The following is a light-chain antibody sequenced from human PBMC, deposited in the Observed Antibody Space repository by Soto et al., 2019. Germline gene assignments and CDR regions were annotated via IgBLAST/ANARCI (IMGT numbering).Light chain of an antibody. V-gene: IGKV1-5*03. Sequence: DIQMTQSPSTLSASVGDGVTISCRASQTISNWLAWYQQKPGKAPNLLIYGVANVASGVPSRFSGTGSGTEFRLTISSLRPDDVAPCYRQQYRGYSWTCGHGTKVEIK. CDR3: QQYRGYSWT. CDR2: GVA. CDR1: QTISNW. J-gene: IGKJ1*01.